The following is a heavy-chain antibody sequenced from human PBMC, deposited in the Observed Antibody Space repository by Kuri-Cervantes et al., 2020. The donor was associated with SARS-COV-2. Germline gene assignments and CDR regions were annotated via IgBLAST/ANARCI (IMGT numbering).Heavy chain of an antibody. CDR2: IYHSGST. D-gene: IGHD2-2*02. J-gene: IGHJ6*03. CDR1: GYSISSGYY. CDR3: ARSSLSYCSSTNCYKYYYMDV. V-gene: IGHV4-38-2*02. Sequence: SETLSLTCTVSGYSISSGYYWGWIRQPPGKGLEWIGSIYHSGSTYYNPPLKSRVTISVDTSKNQFSLKLSSVTAADTAVYYCARSSLSYCSSTNCYKYYYMDVWGKGTTVTVSS.